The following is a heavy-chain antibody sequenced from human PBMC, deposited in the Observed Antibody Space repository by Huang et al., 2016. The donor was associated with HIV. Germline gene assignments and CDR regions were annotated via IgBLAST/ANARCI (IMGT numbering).Heavy chain of an antibody. CDR2: IYPGDSNT. V-gene: IGHV5-51*01. Sequence: EVQLVQSGAEVKKPGESLKISCKGSGYRFRSNWIGWVRQMPGKGLEWRGSIYPGDSNTRYSPSFQVQVAISADKSINTAYLQWSSLKASDTAMYYCARLIGSPSFYYGLDVWGQGTTVTVSS. CDR3: ARLIGSPSFYYGLDV. CDR1: GYRFRSNW. J-gene: IGHJ6*02. D-gene: IGHD3-10*01.